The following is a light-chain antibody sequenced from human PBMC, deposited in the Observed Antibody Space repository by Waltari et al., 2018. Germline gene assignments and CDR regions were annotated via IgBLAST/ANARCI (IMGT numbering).Light chain of an antibody. CDR1: QGVSSW. CDR2: GTS. J-gene: IGKJ4*01. CDR3: QQGNSFPLA. V-gene: IGKV1-12*01. Sequence: DIQMTQSQSSVSASVGDRVTIICRASQGVSSWLAWYQQKPGKAPKLLIHGTSSLQSGVPSRFSGTGSGTDFTLTISSLRPEDFATYFCQQGNSFPLAFGGGTKVEL.